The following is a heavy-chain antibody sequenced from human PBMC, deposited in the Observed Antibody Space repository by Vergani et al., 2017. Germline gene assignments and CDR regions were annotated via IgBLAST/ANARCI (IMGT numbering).Heavy chain of an antibody. Sequence: EVQLVESGGGLVKRGGSLRLSCAASGFTFSSYSMNWVRQAPGKGLVWVSYISSSGSTIYYADSVKGRFTISRDNAKNALYLQMNSLRAEDTAVYYCARKHISNYYVSSGDYYMSYYYGMDVWGQGTTVTVSS. V-gene: IGHV3-21*04. CDR2: ISSSGSTI. CDR3: ARKHISNYYVSSGDYYMSYYYGMDV. CDR1: GFTFSSYS. D-gene: IGHD3-22*01. J-gene: IGHJ6*02.